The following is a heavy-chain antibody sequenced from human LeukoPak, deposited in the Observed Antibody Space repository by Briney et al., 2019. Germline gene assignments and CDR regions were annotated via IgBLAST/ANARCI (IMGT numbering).Heavy chain of an antibody. Sequence: GGSLRLSCAASGFTFSSYAMSWVRQAPGKGLEWVSAISGSGGSTYYADSVKGRFTISRDNSKNTLYLQMYSLRAEDTAVYYCAKGGYGGRRLNYYYGMDVWGQGTTVTVSS. CDR1: GFTFSSYA. D-gene: IGHD5-12*01. J-gene: IGHJ6*02. CDR2: ISGSGGST. V-gene: IGHV3-23*01. CDR3: AKGGYGGRRLNYYYGMDV.